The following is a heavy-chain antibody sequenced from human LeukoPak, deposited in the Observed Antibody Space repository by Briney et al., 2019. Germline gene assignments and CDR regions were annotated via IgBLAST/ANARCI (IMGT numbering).Heavy chain of an antibody. V-gene: IGHV1-18*01. Sequence: ASVKVSCKASGCSFTSHGVSWVRQAPGQGLEWMGWISAYNGNTNYAQKLQGRVTMTTDTSTSTAYMELRSLRSDDTAVYYCARDKWAPISPATDNLDYWGRGTLVTVSS. CDR3: ARDKWAPISPATDNLDY. CDR1: GCSFTSHG. D-gene: IGHD2-2*02. J-gene: IGHJ4*02. CDR2: ISAYNGNT.